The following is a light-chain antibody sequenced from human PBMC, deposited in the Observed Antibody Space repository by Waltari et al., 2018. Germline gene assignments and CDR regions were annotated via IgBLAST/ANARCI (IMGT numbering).Light chain of an antibody. V-gene: IGLV2-8*01. CDR3: SSYAGSTLM. CDR2: EVN. CDR1: SRDVGGYDY. J-gene: IGLJ3*02. Sequence: QSALTQPPSASGSPGQSVPISCTGTSRDVGGYDYVSWYQQHPGKAPKLMIYEVNKRPSGVPDRFSGSKSGNTASLTVSGLQAEDEADYYCSSYAGSTLMFGGGTKLTVL.